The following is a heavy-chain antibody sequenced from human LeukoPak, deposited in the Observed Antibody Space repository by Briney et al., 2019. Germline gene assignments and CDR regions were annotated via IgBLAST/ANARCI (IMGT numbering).Heavy chain of an antibody. CDR2: IKQDGSEK. V-gene: IGHV3-7*01. Sequence: GGSLRLSCAASGFIFSSYWMSWVRQAPGKGLEWVANIKQDGSEKYYVDSVKGRFSISRDNAKNSLYLQMNGLRAEHTAVYYCAREEYGDHLWWWGQGTPVTVSS. D-gene: IGHD4-17*01. J-gene: IGHJ4*02. CDR3: AREEYGDHLWW. CDR1: GFIFSSYW.